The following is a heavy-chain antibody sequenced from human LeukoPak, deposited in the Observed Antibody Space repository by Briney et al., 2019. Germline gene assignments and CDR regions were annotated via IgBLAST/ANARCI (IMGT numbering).Heavy chain of an antibody. Sequence: GGSLRLSCAASGFISSSHWMSWVRQAPGKGLEWVANIKQDGSETSYVDSVRGRFTISRDNAKNSLYLQMNSLRAEDTAVYYCARDMLRGVAEIDSWGQGILVTVSS. CDR1: GFISSSHW. V-gene: IGHV3-7*05. CDR2: IKQDGSET. J-gene: IGHJ4*02. D-gene: IGHD3-10*01. CDR3: ARDMLRGVAEIDS.